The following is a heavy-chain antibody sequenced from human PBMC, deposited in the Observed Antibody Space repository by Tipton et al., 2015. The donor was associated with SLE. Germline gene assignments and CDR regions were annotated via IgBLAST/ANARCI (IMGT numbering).Heavy chain of an antibody. CDR3: ARDTSYRLDY. Sequence: TLSLTCTVSGGSISRGDYYWSWIRQPPGKGLEWIGYIYYSGSTFYNPSLKSRVTISVDTSKNQFSLKLSSVTAADTAVYYCARDTSYRLDYWGQGTLVTVSS. V-gene: IGHV4-30-4*01. J-gene: IGHJ4*02. CDR1: GGSISRGDYY. CDR2: IYYSGST. D-gene: IGHD3-16*02.